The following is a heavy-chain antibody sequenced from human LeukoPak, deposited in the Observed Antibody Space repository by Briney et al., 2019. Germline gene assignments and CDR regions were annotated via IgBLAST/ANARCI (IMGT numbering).Heavy chain of an antibody. J-gene: IGHJ5*02. V-gene: IGHV3-30*02. CDR3: ARGKTSQNIVTRKTYNWFDP. Sequence: GGSLRLSCGASGFTFSSYGMHWVRQAPGKGLEWVAFIRYDGSNKYYADSVKGRFTISRDNAKNSLYLQMKSLRAEDTAVYYCARGKTSQNIVTRKTYNWFDPWGQGTLVTVSS. D-gene: IGHD2/OR15-2a*01. CDR1: GFTFSSYG. CDR2: IRYDGSNK.